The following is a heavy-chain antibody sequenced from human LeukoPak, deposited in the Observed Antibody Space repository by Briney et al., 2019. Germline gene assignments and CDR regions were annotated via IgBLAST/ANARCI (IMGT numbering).Heavy chain of an antibody. CDR1: GFTFSSYA. Sequence: PGRSLRLSCAASGFTFSSYAMHWVRQAPGKGLEWVAVISYDGSNKYYADSVKGRFTISRDNSKNTLYLRMNSLRAEDTAVYYCARDEAAGDYWGQGTLVTVSS. CDR2: ISYDGSNK. J-gene: IGHJ4*02. V-gene: IGHV3-30-3*01. D-gene: IGHD6-13*01. CDR3: ARDEAAGDY.